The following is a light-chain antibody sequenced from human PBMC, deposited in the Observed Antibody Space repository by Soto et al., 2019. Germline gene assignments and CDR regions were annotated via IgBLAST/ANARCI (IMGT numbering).Light chain of an antibody. V-gene: IGKV1-33*01. CDR2: DAS. CDR1: QDISNY. J-gene: IGKJ2*01. Sequence: DIQMTQSPSSLSASVGDRVTITCQASQDISNYLNWYQQKPGKAPKLLIYDASHLETGVPSRFTGRGSGTDFTFTISSLQPEDIATYYCQQYDNLPRYTFGQGTKLEI. CDR3: QQYDNLPRYT.